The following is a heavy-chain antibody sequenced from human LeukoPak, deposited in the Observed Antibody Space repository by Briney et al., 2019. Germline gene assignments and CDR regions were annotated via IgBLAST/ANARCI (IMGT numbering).Heavy chain of an antibody. J-gene: IGHJ3*02. V-gene: IGHV5-51*01. D-gene: IGHD3-10*01. CDR1: GYSFTSYW. Sequence: GESLKISCKGSGYSFTSYWIGWVRQMPGKGLEWMGIIYPGDSDTRYSPSFQGQVTISADKSISTAYLQWSSLKASDTAMYYCARLVTMVRGRGAFDIWGQGTMVTVSS. CDR2: IYPGDSDT. CDR3: ARLVTMVRGRGAFDI.